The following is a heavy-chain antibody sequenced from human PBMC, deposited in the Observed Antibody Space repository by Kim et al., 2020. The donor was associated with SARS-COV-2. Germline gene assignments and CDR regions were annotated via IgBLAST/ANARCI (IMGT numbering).Heavy chain of an antibody. CDR2: ISSSGSTI. V-gene: IGHV3-11*01. CDR1: GFTFSDYY. J-gene: IGHJ5*02. Sequence: GGSLRLSCAASGFTFSDYYMSWIRQAPGKGLEWVSYISSSGSTIYYADSVKGRFTISRDNAKNSLYLQMNSLRAEDTAVYYCARSIAAAGTSWFDPWGQGTLVTVSS. CDR3: ARSIAAAGTSWFDP. D-gene: IGHD6-13*01.